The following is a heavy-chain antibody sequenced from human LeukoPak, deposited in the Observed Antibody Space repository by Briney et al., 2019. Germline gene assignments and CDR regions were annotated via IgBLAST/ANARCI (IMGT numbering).Heavy chain of an antibody. Sequence: ASVKVSCKASGYSFTAHYIHWVRQAPGQGLEWMGSINPNTGGTNYAEKFQGRVTMISDTSTTTAYMGLSSLSSDDTAVYYCARDRDIAAAGTSGYWGQGTLVTVSS. V-gene: IGHV1-2*02. CDR2: INPNTGGT. D-gene: IGHD6-13*01. CDR1: GYSFTAHY. CDR3: ARDRDIAAAGTSGY. J-gene: IGHJ4*02.